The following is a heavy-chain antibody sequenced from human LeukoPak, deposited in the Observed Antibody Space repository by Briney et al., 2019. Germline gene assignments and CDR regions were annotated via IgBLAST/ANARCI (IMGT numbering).Heavy chain of an antibody. Sequence: GASVKVSCKASGGTFSSYAISWVRQAPGQGLEWMGRIIPILGIANYAQKFQGRVTITADKSTSTAYMELSSLRSEDTAVYYCARSLIVVVPAALGWFDPWGQGTLVTVSS. D-gene: IGHD2-2*01. CDR1: GGTFSSYA. V-gene: IGHV1-69*04. CDR2: IIPILGIA. CDR3: ARSLIVVVPAALGWFDP. J-gene: IGHJ5*02.